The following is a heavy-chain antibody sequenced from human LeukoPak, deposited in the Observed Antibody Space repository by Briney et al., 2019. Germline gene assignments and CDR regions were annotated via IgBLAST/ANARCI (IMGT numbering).Heavy chain of an antibody. CDR3: ARRTSVYPDY. D-gene: IGHD2-8*01. J-gene: IGHJ4*02. CDR1: GVTFSIYV. CDR2: ISSDGAST. Sequence: GGSLRLSCVASGVTFSIYVIHWVRQAPGEGREYVSSISSDGASTYYTNSVKGRFTISRDNSKNTVYLQMGSLRAEDTAVYFCARRTSVYPDYWGQGSLVTVSS. V-gene: IGHV3-64*01.